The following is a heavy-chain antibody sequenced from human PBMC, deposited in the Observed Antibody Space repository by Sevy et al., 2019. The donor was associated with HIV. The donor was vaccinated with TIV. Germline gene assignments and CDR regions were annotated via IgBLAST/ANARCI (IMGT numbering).Heavy chain of an antibody. Sequence: ASVKVSCKFSGHTLTEWPIHWVRQAPGKRLEWMGRFDPEDGERIYAQKFQGRVTMTEDTSTDTAYMELSSLRSEDTALYYCASTREYYSDNSGYFDYWGQGTLVTVSS. CDR1: GHTLTEWP. D-gene: IGHD3-22*01. CDR3: ASTREYYSDNSGYFDY. V-gene: IGHV1-24*01. J-gene: IGHJ4*02. CDR2: FDPEDGER.